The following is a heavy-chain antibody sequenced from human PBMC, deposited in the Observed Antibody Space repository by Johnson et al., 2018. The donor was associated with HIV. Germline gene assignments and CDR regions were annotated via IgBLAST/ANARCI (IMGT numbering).Heavy chain of an antibody. CDR3: AIPHFFDTGNYR. D-gene: IGHD4-23*01. CDR2: ISRDGVNT. J-gene: IGHJ3*01. V-gene: IGHV3-64*07. Sequence: VQLVESGGGLVQAGGSLRLSCEASGFTFSSYAMHWVRQAPGKGLDYVSAISRDGVNTFYADSVKDRFTISRDNSKITLYLQMGSLRPEDMGIYYCAIPHFFDTGNYRWGQGTMVTVSS. CDR1: GFTFSSYA.